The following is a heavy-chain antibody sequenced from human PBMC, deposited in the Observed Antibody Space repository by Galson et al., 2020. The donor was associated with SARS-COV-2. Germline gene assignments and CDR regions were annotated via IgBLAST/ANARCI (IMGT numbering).Heavy chain of an antibody. Sequence: GESLKISCAASGFTFSNAWMSWVRQAPGKGLEWVGRIKSKTDGGTTDYAAPVKGRFTISRDDSKNTLYLQMNSLKTEDTAVYYCTTTSGSYPDYWGQGTLVTVSS. CDR2: IKSKTDGGTT. CDR1: GFTFSNAW. J-gene: IGHJ4*02. CDR3: TTTSGSYPDY. D-gene: IGHD1-26*01. V-gene: IGHV3-15*01.